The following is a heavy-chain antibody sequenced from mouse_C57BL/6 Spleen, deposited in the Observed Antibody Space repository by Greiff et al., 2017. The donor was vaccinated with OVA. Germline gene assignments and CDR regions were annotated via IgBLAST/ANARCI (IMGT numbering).Heavy chain of an antibody. V-gene: IGHV5-16*01. Sequence: EVKLVESEGGLVQPGSSMKLSCTASGFTFSDYYMAWVRQVPEKGLEWVANINYDGSSTYYLDSLKSRFIISRDNAKNILYLQMSSLKSEDTATYYCARSRGDTLFDYWGQGTTLTVSS. CDR3: ARSRGDTLFDY. CDR1: GFTFSDYY. D-gene: IGHD3-3*01. J-gene: IGHJ2*01. CDR2: INYDGSST.